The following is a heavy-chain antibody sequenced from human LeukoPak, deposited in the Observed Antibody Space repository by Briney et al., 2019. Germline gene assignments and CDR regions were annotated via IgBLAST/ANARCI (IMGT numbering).Heavy chain of an antibody. CDR2: IYYSGST. CDR3: ARVFQWLRLDWYFDL. CDR1: GASISSSSYY. D-gene: IGHD5-12*01. Sequence: SETLSLTCTVSGASISSSSYYWAWIRQPPGKGLEWIGNIYYSGSTYYNPSLKSRVTISVDTSKNQFSLKVSSVTAADTAVYYCARVFQWLRLDWYFDLWGRGTLVTVSS. V-gene: IGHV4-39*07. J-gene: IGHJ2*01.